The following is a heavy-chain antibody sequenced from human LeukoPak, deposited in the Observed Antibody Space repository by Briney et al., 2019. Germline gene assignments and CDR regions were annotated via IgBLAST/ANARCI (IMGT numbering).Heavy chain of an antibody. D-gene: IGHD3-3*01. CDR1: GGSISPYY. CDR3: ARGRYDFWSGYYPYYFDY. Sequence: SETLSLTCTVSGGSISPYYWSWIRQPPGKGLEWIGEINHSGSTNYNPSLKSRVTISVDTSKNQFSLKLSSVTAADTAVYYCARGRYDFWSGYYPYYFDYWGQGTLVTVSS. V-gene: IGHV4-34*01. J-gene: IGHJ4*02. CDR2: INHSGST.